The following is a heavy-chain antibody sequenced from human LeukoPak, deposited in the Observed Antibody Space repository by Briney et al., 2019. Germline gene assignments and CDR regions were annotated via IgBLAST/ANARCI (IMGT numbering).Heavy chain of an antibody. Sequence: SQTLSLTCTVSGGSISSGDYYWSWIRQPPGKGLEWIGYIYYRGSTYYNPSLKSRVTISVDTSKNQFSLKLSSVTAADTAVYYCAREYYYYYGMDVWGQGTTVTVSS. CDR2: IYYRGST. V-gene: IGHV4-30-4*01. CDR1: GGSISSGDYY. J-gene: IGHJ6*02. CDR3: AREYYYYYGMDV.